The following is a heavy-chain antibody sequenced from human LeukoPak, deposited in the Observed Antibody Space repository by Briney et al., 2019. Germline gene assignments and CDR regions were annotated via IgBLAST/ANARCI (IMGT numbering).Heavy chain of an antibody. CDR3: ARDYYYGSGSYYDY. D-gene: IGHD3-10*01. V-gene: IGHV4-59*01. Sequence: SETLSLTCTVSGVSISSYYWSWIRQPPGKGLEWIGYIYYSGSTNYNPSLKSRVTISVDTSKNQFSLKLSSVTAADTAVYYCARDYYYGSGSYYDYWGQGTLVTVSS. CDR2: IYYSGST. CDR1: GVSISSYY. J-gene: IGHJ4*02.